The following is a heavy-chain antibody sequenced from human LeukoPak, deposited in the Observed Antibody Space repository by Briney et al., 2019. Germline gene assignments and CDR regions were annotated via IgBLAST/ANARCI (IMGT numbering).Heavy chain of an antibody. V-gene: IGHV3-74*01. Sequence: QPGGSLRLSCAASGFTLTIYWMHWVRQAPGKGLVWVSRIKSDGSSTSYADSVKGRFTISRDNAKNTLYMQMNSLKAEDTAVYYCARESSVGAHKAFDYWGQGTLVTVSS. J-gene: IGHJ4*02. CDR3: ARESSVGAHKAFDY. D-gene: IGHD1-26*01. CDR2: IKSDGSST. CDR1: GFTLTIYW.